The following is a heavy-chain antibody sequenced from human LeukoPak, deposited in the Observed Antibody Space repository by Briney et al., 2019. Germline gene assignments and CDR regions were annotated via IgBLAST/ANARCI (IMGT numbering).Heavy chain of an antibody. V-gene: IGHV3-7*01. D-gene: IGHD6-13*01. J-gene: IGHJ4*01. Sequence: PGGSLRLSCEVSGFTFTDYRMNWVRQAPGKGPEWVASIRQDGSEKTYVDSVKGRFTISRDNTKNSLSLQLNGLSAEDTAVYYCARDGTAAGLYFDLWGQGTLVTVSS. CDR2: IRQDGSEK. CDR1: GFTFTDYR. CDR3: ARDGTAAGLYFDL.